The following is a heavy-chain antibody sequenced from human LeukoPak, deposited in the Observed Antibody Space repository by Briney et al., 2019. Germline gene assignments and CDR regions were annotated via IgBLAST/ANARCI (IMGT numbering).Heavy chain of an antibody. V-gene: IGHV1-46*01. CDR1: GYTFTSYY. J-gene: IGHJ4*02. Sequence: ASVKVSCKASGYTFTSYYMHWVRQAPGQGLEWMGIINPSGGSTSYAQKFQGRVTMTRDTSTSTVYMELSSLRSEDTAMYYCARDRTKGIAAAGIDYWGQGTLVTVSS. D-gene: IGHD6-13*01. CDR3: ARDRTKGIAAAGIDY. CDR2: INPSGGST.